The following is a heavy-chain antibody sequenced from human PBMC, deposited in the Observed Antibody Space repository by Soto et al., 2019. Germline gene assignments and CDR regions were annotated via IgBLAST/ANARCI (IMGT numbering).Heavy chain of an antibody. Sequence: QMTLKKFGPPLVKPTQTLTLTCTFSGFSLSTSGVGVGWIRQPPGKALEWLALISWDDDKRYSPSLKSRLTITKDSSKSQVVLTMTNMDPVDTATYYCALRGYSSGWYSLVYWGQGTLVSVSS. V-gene: IGHV2-5*02. CDR2: ISWDDDK. CDR1: GFSLSTSGVG. D-gene: IGHD6-19*01. J-gene: IGHJ4*02. CDR3: ALRGYSSGWYSLVY.